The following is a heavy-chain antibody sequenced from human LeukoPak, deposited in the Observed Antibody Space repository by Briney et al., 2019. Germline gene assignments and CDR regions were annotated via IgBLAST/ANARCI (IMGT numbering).Heavy chain of an antibody. J-gene: IGHJ5*02. CDR3: ARGISSGNYVFWFDP. D-gene: IGHD1-26*01. Sequence: ASVKVSCKASGYTFTNYGISWVRQAPGQGLEWMGWISPYNGNTNYAQKLQGRVTMTTDTSTNTTYMELRSLTSVDTAVYYCARGISSGNYVFWFDPWGQGTLVTVSS. CDR2: ISPYNGNT. CDR1: GYTFTNYG. V-gene: IGHV1-18*01.